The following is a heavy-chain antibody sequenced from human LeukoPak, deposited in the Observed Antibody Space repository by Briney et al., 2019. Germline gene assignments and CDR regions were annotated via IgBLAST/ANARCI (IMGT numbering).Heavy chain of an antibody. CDR3: AKDRMTTVTKTRSLYFDY. V-gene: IGHV3-30*02. J-gene: IGHJ4*02. Sequence: PGGSLRLSCAASGFTFSSYGMHWVRQAPGKGLEWVAVIWYDGSNKYYADSVKGRFTISRDNSKNTLYLQMNSLRAEDTAVYYCAKDRMTTVTKTRSLYFDYWGQGTLVTVSS. CDR2: IWYDGSNK. D-gene: IGHD4-11*01. CDR1: GFTFSSYG.